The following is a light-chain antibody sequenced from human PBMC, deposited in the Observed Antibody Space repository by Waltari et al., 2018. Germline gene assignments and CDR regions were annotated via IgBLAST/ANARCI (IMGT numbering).Light chain of an antibody. CDR1: SSDVGSYNF. V-gene: IGLV2-23*01. CDR3: CSYAGSNTWV. J-gene: IGLJ3*02. CDR2: EAT. Sequence: QSALTQPASVSGSPGQSITISCTGTSSDVGSYNFVSCYQQHPGNATKLMIYEATKLPSWDSARCSGSKSGNTASLTISGLQAEDDSDYYCCSYAGSNTWVFGGGTKVTVL.